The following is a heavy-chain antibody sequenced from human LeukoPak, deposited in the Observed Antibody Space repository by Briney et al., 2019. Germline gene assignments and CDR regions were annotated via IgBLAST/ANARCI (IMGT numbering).Heavy chain of an antibody. V-gene: IGHV7-4-1*02. CDR2: INANTGSP. J-gene: IGHJ2*01. CDR1: GYTFTSYG. CDR3: ARDFPARDWFFDL. Sequence: ASVKVSCKASGYTFTSYGITWVRQAPGQGLEWMGWINANTGSPTYAQGFTGRFVFSLDTSVSTAYLQISSLKAEDTAVYYCARDFPARDWFFDLWGRGTLVTVSS.